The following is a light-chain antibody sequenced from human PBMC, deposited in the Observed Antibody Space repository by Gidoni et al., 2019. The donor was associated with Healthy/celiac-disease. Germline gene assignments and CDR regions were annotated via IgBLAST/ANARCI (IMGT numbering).Light chain of an antibody. V-gene: IGLV1-44*01. CDR1: SSNSGSNT. Sequence: QSVLTQPPSASGTHGQRVTISCSGSSSNSGSNTVTWYQQLPGTAPNLLIYSNNQRPSGVPDRFSGSKSGTSASLAISGLQSEDEADYYCAAWDDSLNGRVFGTGTKVTV. CDR2: SNN. CDR3: AAWDDSLNGRV. J-gene: IGLJ1*01.